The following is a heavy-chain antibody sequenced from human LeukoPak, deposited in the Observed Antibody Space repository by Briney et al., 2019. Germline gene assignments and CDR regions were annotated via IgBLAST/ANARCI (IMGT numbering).Heavy chain of an antibody. CDR3: AREVCSGGSCYSPGVDY. J-gene: IGHJ4*02. D-gene: IGHD2-15*01. CDR1: GFTFNSYS. Sequence: KPGGSLRLSCAASGFTFNSYSMNWVRQAPGKGLEWVSSISRSSKYIYYADSVKGRFTISRDNAKNSLYLQMNSLRAEDTAVYYCAREVCSGGSCYSPGVDYWGQGTLVTVSS. V-gene: IGHV3-21*01. CDR2: ISRSSKYI.